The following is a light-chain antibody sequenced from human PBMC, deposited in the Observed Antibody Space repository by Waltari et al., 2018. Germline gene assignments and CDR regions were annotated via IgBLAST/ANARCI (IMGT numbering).Light chain of an antibody. CDR1: TFGDNS. J-gene: IGLJ1*01. V-gene: IGLV3-1*01. Sequence: SSELTQPPSVSVSPGQTASITCSGDTFGDNSACWYQQKPGQSPVLLFYQDAKRPSGIPERCSASRSGEKATLTISGAQPVDEADYYCQAWDSTTFVFGTGTKVTVL. CDR3: QAWDSTTFV. CDR2: QDA.